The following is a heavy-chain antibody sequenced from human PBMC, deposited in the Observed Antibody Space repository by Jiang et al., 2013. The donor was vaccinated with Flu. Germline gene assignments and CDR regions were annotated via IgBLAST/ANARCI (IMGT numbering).Heavy chain of an antibody. Sequence: SGAEVKKPGASVKVSCKTSGFAFISYDIQWVRQASGQGLEWLGWLNPKTGTTGYSPMFQGRVTMTRDTSISTAYLELSRLTSRDTAVYYCVRAFTSLQKGGGYWGQGTLVTVSS. CDR3: VRAFTSLQKGGGY. CDR2: LNPKTGTT. V-gene: IGHV1-8*01. D-gene: IGHD2/OR15-2a*01. J-gene: IGHJ4*02. CDR1: GFAFISYD.